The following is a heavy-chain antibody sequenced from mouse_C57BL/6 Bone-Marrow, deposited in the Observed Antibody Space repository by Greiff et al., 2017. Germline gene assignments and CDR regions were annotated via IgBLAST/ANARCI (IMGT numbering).Heavy chain of an antibody. CDR3: SRQVTTVLATKYFDV. D-gene: IGHD1-1*01. J-gene: IGHJ1*03. CDR2: ISGGGGNT. CDR1: GFTFSSYT. Sequence: DVKLVESGGGLVKPGGSLKLSCAASGFTFSSYTMSWVRQTPEKRLQWVAAISGGGGNTYYPDSVKGRFTISRDNDKHILYLQMSSLRSEDTALYYCSRQVTTVLATKYFDVWGTGTTVTVSS. V-gene: IGHV5-9*01.